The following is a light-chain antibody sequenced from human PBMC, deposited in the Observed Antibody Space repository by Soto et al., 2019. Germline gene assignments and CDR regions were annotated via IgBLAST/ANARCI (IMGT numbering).Light chain of an antibody. CDR1: SSDIGRYNY. Sequence: QSALTQPASVSGSPGQSITISCTGTSSDIGRYNYVSWYQHSPGKAPKLIIYDVSDRPSVVSNRFSGSKSGTTASLTISGRHAEDEADYYCGSYTISDTMMFGGGTKLTVL. CDR3: GSYTISDTMM. V-gene: IGLV2-14*03. CDR2: DVS. J-gene: IGLJ3*02.